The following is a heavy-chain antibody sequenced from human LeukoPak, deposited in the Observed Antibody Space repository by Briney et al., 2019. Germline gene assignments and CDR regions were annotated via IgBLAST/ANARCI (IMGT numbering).Heavy chain of an antibody. CDR2: IYTSGST. CDR1: GGSISSYY. V-gene: IGHV4-4*07. CDR3: ARDLGSAARPRVGGWFDP. Sequence: PSETLSLTCTVSGGSISSYYWSWIRQPAGKGLEWIGRIYTSGSTNYNPSLKSRVTMSVDTSKNQFSLKLSSVTAADTAVYYCARDLGSAARPRVGGWFDPWGRGTLVTVSS. D-gene: IGHD6-6*01. J-gene: IGHJ5*02.